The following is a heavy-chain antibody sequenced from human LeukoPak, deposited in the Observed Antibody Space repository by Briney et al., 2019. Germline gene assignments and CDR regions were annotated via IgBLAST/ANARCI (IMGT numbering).Heavy chain of an antibody. Sequence: GGSLRLSCAASGFTFRSYAMSCGRQAPGKGLEWVSAISGSGGSTYYADSVKGRFTISRDNTKNTLYLQMNSLRAEDTAVYYCAKRDGSGSRDYYYYGMDVWGQGTTVTISS. D-gene: IGHD3-10*01. CDR2: ISGSGGST. J-gene: IGHJ6*02. CDR1: GFTFRSYA. CDR3: AKRDGSGSRDYYYYGMDV. V-gene: IGHV3-23*01.